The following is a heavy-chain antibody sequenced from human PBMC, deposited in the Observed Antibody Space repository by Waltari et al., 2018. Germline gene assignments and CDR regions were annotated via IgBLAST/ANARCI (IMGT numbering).Heavy chain of an antibody. V-gene: IGHV4-4*02. CDR2: VHRTGRT. CDR3: ARDRGRGIYLDS. D-gene: IGHD2-15*01. J-gene: IGHJ4*02. Sequence: QVKLQESGPGLVTPSETLSLTCDVSGDSGDSTSRNPWWSWVRQSPGKGLEWIGQVHRTGRTNYSPSFEGRVTVSIDTSNNQFSLKMSFATAADTALYYCARDRGRGIYLDSWGQGTLVTVSP. CDR1: GDSTSRNPW.